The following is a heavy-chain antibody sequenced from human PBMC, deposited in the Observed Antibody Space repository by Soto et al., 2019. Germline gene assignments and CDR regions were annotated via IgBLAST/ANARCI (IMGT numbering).Heavy chain of an antibody. CDR1: GGSFSGYY. CDR2: INHSGST. Sequence: SETLSLTCAVYGGSFSGYYWSWIRQPPGKGLEWIGEINHSGSTNYNPSLKSRVTISVDTSKNQFSLKLSSVTAADTAVYYCARWRGYDFWSGYYYYGMDVWGQGTTVT. J-gene: IGHJ6*02. CDR3: ARWRGYDFWSGYYYYGMDV. V-gene: IGHV4-34*01. D-gene: IGHD3-3*01.